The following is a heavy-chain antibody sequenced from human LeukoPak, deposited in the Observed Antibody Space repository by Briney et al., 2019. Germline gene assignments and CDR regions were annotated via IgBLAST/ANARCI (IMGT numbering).Heavy chain of an antibody. CDR1: GFTFSDYY. CDR3: ARVGGNVYYYYMDV. Sequence: PGGALRLSCAASGFTFSDYYMSWIRQAPGKGREGVSYISSSGSTIYYADSVKGRFTISRDNAKNSLYLQMNGLRAEDTAVYYCARVGGNVYYYYMDVWGKGTKVTVSS. V-gene: IGHV3-11*04. J-gene: IGHJ6*03. CDR2: ISSSGSTI. D-gene: IGHD3-16*01.